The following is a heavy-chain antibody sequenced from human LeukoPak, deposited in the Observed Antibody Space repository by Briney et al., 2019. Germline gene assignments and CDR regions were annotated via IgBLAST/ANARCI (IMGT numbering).Heavy chain of an antibody. CDR3: AKERRGSTCGTNY. D-gene: IGHD2-15*01. V-gene: IGHV3-23*01. Sequence: GGSLRLSCAASGFNFSNYAMTWVRQAPGKGLAWVSGVTGSSSNTYYADSVKGRFTISRDNSKNMLYLEMNRRRVEDTAIYYGAKERRGSTCGTNYWGRGTLVTVSS. J-gene: IGHJ4*02. CDR1: GFNFSNYA. CDR2: VTGSSSNT.